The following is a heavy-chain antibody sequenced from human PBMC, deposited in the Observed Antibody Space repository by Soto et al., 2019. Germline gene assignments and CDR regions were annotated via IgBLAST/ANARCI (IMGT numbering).Heavy chain of an antibody. Sequence: QVQLGESGGGVVQPGRSLRLSCAASGFTFSSHGMHWVRQAPGKGLEWVAVIWYDGSNKYYADSMKGRFTISRDNSKNMLYLQMNSLRAEDTAVYYCVRWSDYRAAGPWGQGTLVTVSS. V-gene: IGHV3-33*01. CDR3: VRWSDYRAAGP. J-gene: IGHJ5*02. CDR1: GFTFSSHG. D-gene: IGHD4-4*01. CDR2: IWYDGSNK.